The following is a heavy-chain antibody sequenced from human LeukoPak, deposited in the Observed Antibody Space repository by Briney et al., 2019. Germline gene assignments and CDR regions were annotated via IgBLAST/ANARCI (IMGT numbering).Heavy chain of an antibody. D-gene: IGHD6-19*01. Sequence: GGSLRLSCAASGFTFSSYGMHWVRQRPGKGLEWVTVMWSNESHKYYADSVKGRFTVSRDSAKSTLYLQIESLKVEDTAVYYCARSSVAGYYYYYGMDAWGQGTTVTVSS. CDR1: GFTFSSYG. V-gene: IGHV3-33*01. CDR2: MWSNESHK. J-gene: IGHJ6*02. CDR3: ARSSVAGYYYYYGMDA.